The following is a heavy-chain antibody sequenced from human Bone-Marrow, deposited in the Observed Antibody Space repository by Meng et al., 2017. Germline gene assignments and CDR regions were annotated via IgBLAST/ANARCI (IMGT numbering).Heavy chain of an antibody. V-gene: IGHV1-18*01. CDR2: ISAYNGNT. CDR3: ARDRSFDSSSWFLDY. J-gene: IGHJ4*01. Sequence: ASVKVSCKASGYTFTSYGISWVRQAPGQGLEWMGWISAYNGNTNYAQKLQGRVTMTTDTSTSTAYMELRSLRSDDTAVYYCARDRSFDSSSWFLDYWGQGTRVTVSS. CDR1: GYTFTSYG. D-gene: IGHD6-13*01.